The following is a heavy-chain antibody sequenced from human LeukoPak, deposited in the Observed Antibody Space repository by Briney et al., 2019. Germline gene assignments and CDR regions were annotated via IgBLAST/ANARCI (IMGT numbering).Heavy chain of an antibody. Sequence: GGSLRLSCAASGFTFNSYDMHWVRQPIGKGLEWVSAIGTAGDTYYPGSVKGRFTISRGNAKNSLYLQMNSLRAGDTAVYYCARGGCSSTNCFRDYYFDYWGQGTLVTVSS. D-gene: IGHD2-2*01. CDR3: ARGGCSSTNCFRDYYFDY. V-gene: IGHV3-13*04. CDR1: GFTFNSYD. CDR2: IGTAGDT. J-gene: IGHJ4*02.